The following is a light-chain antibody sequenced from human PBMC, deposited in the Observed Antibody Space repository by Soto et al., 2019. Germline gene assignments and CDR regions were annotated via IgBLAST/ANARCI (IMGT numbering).Light chain of an antibody. J-gene: IGKJ1*01. Sequence: DIQMTQSPSTLSASVGDRVTITCRASQSISSWLAWYQQKPGKAPKLLIYDASSLESGVPSRFRGSGSGTELALTISSLQPDDVASYYCQRYNSYSTWTFGQGTKVEIK. V-gene: IGKV1-5*01. CDR1: QSISSW. CDR3: QRYNSYSTWT. CDR2: DAS.